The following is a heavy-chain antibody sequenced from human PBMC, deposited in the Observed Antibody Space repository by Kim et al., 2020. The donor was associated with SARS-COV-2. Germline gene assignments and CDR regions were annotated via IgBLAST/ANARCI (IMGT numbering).Heavy chain of an antibody. CDR3: AKGSITMVRGVGH. V-gene: IGHV3-23*01. Sequence: ADSVKGRFTISRDNSKNTLYLQMNSLRAEDTAVYYCAKGSITMVRGVGHWGQGTLVTVSS. D-gene: IGHD3-10*01. J-gene: IGHJ4*02.